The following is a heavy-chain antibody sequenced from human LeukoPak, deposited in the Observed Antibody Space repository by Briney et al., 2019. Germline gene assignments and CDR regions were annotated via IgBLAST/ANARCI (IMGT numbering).Heavy chain of an antibody. V-gene: IGHV3-7*01. Sequence: QTGGSLRLSCAASGINFSGFWMTWVRQAPGKRLEWVANINEDGSVKYYVDSVKGRFTISRDNPRNSLYLQMNSLRAEDTAVYHCVSGGHCDFWGQGTTVTVSS. CDR2: INEDGSVK. CDR3: VSGGHCDF. CDR1: GINFSGFW. J-gene: IGHJ4*02. D-gene: IGHD2-21*02.